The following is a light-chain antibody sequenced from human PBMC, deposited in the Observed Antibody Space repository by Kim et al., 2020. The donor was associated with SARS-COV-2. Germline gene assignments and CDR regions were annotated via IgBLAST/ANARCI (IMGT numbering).Light chain of an antibody. CDR2: DIT. J-gene: IGLJ3*02. CDR1: STNIGSYDY. CDR3: FSYAGTYTWV. Sequence: GQSMTTSRAGTSTNIGSYDYVSWYQQHPGTVPKLMFYDITRRPSGVPDRFSGSKSGSTASLTISWLQAEDEADYCWFSYAGTYTWVFGGGTQLTVL. V-gene: IGLV2-11*01.